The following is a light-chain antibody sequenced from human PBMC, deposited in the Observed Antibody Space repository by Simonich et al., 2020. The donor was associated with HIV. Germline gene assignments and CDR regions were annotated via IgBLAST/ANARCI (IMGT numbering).Light chain of an antibody. Sequence: EIVMTQSPATLSVSPGERATLSCRARQSFSSNLAWYQQKPGQAPRLLLYGASTRATGIPARFSGSGSGTEFTLTISSLQPEDFATYYCQQSYSNPRTFGQGTKLEIK. CDR3: QQSYSNPRT. J-gene: IGKJ2*01. CDR1: QSFSSN. CDR2: GAS. V-gene: IGKV3-15*01.